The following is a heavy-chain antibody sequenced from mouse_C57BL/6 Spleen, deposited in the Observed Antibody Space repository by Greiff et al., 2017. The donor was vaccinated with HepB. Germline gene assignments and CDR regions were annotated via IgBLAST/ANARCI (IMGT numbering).Heavy chain of an antibody. CDR2: ISYDGSN. Sequence: EVKLQESGPGLVKPSQSLSLTCSVTGYSITSGYYWNWIRQFPGNKLEWMGYISYDGSNNYNPSLKNRIPITRDTSKNQFFLKLNSVTTEDTATYYCARDGNYPDYWGQGTTLTVSS. V-gene: IGHV3-6*01. D-gene: IGHD1-1*02. CDR3: ARDGNYPDY. CDR1: GYSITSGYY. J-gene: IGHJ2*01.